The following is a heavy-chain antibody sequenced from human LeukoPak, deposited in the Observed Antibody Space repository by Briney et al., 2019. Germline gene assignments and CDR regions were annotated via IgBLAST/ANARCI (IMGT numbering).Heavy chain of an antibody. CDR1: AYTFIGYY. J-gene: IGHJ6*02. CDR2: VKPNSGGT. CDR3: VRDRYYGSGSFYQMDV. V-gene: IGHV1-2*02. Sequence: ASVKVSCTASAYTFIGYYMHWVRQTPGQGLEWVGWVKPNSGGTDYDQTFQGRVTMTRDTSISTAYMELSTLRSDDTAVYYCVRDRYYGSGSFYQMDVWGQGTTVTVSS. D-gene: IGHD3-10*01.